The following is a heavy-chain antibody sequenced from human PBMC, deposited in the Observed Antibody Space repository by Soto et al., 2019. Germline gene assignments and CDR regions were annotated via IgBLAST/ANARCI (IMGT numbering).Heavy chain of an antibody. J-gene: IGHJ6*02. V-gene: IGHV1-58*01. D-gene: IGHD6-13*01. CDR2: IVVGSGNT. CDR1: GFTFTSSA. CDR3: AAEVRIAAAGAYYYGMDV. Sequence: AVKVSCKASGFTFTSSAVQWVRQARGQRLEWIGWIVVGSGNTNYAQKFQERVTITRDMSTSTAYMELSSLRSEDTAVYYCAAEVRIAAAGAYYYGMDVWGQGTTVTVSS.